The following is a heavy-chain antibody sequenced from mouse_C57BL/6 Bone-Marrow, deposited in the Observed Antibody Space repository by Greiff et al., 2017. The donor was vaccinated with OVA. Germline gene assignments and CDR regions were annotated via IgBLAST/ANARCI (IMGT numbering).Heavy chain of an antibody. CDR3: ARDSNCGYYLDY. J-gene: IGHJ2*01. CDR1: GYTFTSYW. D-gene: IGHD2-5*01. CDR2: IDPSDSYT. Sequence: VQLQQPGAELVKPGASVKLSCKASGYTFTSYWMQWVKQRPGQGLEWIGEIDPSDSYTNYNQKFKGKATSTVDTSSRTAYMQLSSLTSGDAAVYYGARDSNCGYYLDYWGQGTTLTVSS. V-gene: IGHV1-50*01.